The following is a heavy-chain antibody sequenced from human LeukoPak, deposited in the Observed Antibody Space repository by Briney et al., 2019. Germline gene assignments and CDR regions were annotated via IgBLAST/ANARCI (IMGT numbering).Heavy chain of an antibody. CDR3: ARDQQFNWFDP. V-gene: IGHV1-2*04. Sequence: ASVKVSCKASRYTFTGYYMHWVRQAPGQGLEWMGWINPNSGDTNYAQKFQGWVTMTRDTSISTAYMELSRLRSDDTAVYYCARDQQFNWFDPWGQGTLVTVSS. CDR2: INPNSGDT. CDR1: RYTFTGYY. D-gene: IGHD4-11*01. J-gene: IGHJ5*02.